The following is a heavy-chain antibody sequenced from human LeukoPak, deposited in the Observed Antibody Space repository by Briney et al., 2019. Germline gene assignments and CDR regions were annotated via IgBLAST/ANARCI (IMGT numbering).Heavy chain of an antibody. CDR2: INPSGGST. Sequence: INPSGGSTNYAQKFQGRVTMTRDTSTSTVYMELSSLRSDDTAVYYCARVLNGYNIRDYFDYWGQGTLVTVSS. J-gene: IGHJ4*02. CDR3: ARVLNGYNIRDYFDY. V-gene: IGHV1-46*01. D-gene: IGHD5-24*01.